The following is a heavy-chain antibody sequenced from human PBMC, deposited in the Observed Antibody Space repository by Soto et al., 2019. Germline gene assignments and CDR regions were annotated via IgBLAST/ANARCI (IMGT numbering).Heavy chain of an antibody. CDR3: AKAWYPGYYYYGMDV. Sequence: EVQLVESGGGLVQPGRSLRLSCAASGFTFDDYAMHWVRQAPGKGLEWVSGISWNSGSIGYADSVKGRFTSSRDNVKNSLYLQMNSLRAEDTALYYGAKAWYPGYYYYGMDVWGQGTTVTVSS. CDR1: GFTFDDYA. J-gene: IGHJ6*02. CDR2: ISWNSGSI. V-gene: IGHV3-9*01. D-gene: IGHD6-13*01.